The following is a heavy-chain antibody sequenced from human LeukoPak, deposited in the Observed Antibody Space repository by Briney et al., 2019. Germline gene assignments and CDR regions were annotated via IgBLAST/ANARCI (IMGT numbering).Heavy chain of an antibody. CDR1: GGSISSGSYY. Sequence: SETLSLTCTVSGGSISSGSYYWSWIRQPAGKGLEWIGRIYTSGSTNYNPSLKSRVTISVDTSKNQFSLKLSSVTAADTAVYYCARLGASGTYSWSASDYWGQGTLVTVSS. J-gene: IGHJ4*02. CDR2: IYTSGST. CDR3: ARLGASGTYSWSASDY. D-gene: IGHD1-26*01. V-gene: IGHV4-61*02.